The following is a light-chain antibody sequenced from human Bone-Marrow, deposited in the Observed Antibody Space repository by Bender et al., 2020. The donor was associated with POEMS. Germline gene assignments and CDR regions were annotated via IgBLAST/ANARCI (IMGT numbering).Light chain of an antibody. V-gene: IGLV3-1*01. CDR2: QDN. Sequence: SYELTQPPSVSVSPGQTATITCSGDKLGEKYVCWYQQKSGQSPVLIIYQDNKRPSGIPERLSGSNSGNTATLTISWTQSMDEADYFCQAWDSSAAVFGGGTKLTVL. J-gene: IGLJ2*01. CDR3: QAWDSSAAV. CDR1: KLGEKY.